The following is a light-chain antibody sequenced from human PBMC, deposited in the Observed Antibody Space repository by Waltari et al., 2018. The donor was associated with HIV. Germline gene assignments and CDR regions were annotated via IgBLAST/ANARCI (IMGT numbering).Light chain of an antibody. CDR2: EAS. Sequence: RLLIYEASNRATGIPARFSGSGSGTDFTLTIRSLQPEDFAVYYCQQRSNLPPWTVGQGTKVESK. V-gene: IGKV3-11*01. CDR3: QQRSNLPPWT. J-gene: IGKJ1*01.